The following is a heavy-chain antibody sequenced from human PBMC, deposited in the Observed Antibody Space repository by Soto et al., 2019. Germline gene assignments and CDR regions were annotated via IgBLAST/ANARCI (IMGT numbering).Heavy chain of an antibody. J-gene: IGHJ5*02. Sequence: VSDGSIRSFCGRWIRQPQGKGLEWIGEINHSGSTNYNPSLKSRVTISVDTSKNQFSLKLSSVTAADTAVYYCARRYYYGSGSYYPNWFDPWGQGTLVTVSS. CDR3: ARRYYYGSGSYYPNWFDP. V-gene: IGHV4-34*01. CDR2: INHSGST. D-gene: IGHD3-10*01. CDR1: DGSIRSFC.